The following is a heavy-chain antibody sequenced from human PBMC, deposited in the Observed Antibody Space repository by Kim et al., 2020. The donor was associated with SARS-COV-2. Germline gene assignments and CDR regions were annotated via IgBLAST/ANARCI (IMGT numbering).Heavy chain of an antibody. V-gene: IGHV1-3*01. CDR3: ARATGYGMDV. Sequence: GKQKNSQSIQGRITITRDTSASTAYMELSSLRSEDTAVYYWARATGYGMDVWGQGTTVTVSS. D-gene: IGHD4-17*01. J-gene: IGHJ6*02. CDR2: GKQ.